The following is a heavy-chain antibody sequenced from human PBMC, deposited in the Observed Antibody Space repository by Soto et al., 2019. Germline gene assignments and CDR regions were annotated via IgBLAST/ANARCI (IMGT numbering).Heavy chain of an antibody. J-gene: IGHJ3*01. CDR3: AKYSGPRMLFDF. V-gene: IGHV3-23*01. D-gene: IGHD2-15*01. CDR2: ISGSGGST. CDR1: GFTFSSYA. Sequence: GGALRHSCAASGFTFSSYAMSWVRQAPGKGLEWVSAISGSGGSTYYADSVKGRFTISRDNSKNTLYLQMNSLRAEDTAVYYCAKYSGPRMLFDFSGQRTIVTGS.